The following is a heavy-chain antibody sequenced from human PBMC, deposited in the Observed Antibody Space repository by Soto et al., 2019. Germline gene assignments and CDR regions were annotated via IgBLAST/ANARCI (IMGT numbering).Heavy chain of an antibody. Sequence: SETLSLTCTVSGGSISSSSYYWGWIRQPPGKGLEWIGSIYYSGSTYYNPSLKSRVTISVDTSKNQFSLKLSSVTAADTAVYYCARPFSGYCSGGSCYYTAFQHWGQGTLVTSPQ. D-gene: IGHD2-15*01. CDR2: IYYSGST. CDR3: ARPFSGYCSGGSCYYTAFQH. V-gene: IGHV4-39*01. J-gene: IGHJ1*01. CDR1: GGSISSSSYY.